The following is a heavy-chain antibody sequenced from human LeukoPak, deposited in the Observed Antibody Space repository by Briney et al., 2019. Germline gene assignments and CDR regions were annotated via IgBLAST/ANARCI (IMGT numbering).Heavy chain of an antibody. CDR3: ARGDRLGATAEEYYFDY. V-gene: IGHV3-30*03. CDR1: GFTFSSYG. D-gene: IGHD1-26*01. CDR2: ISYDGSNK. J-gene: IGHJ4*02. Sequence: GSLRLSCAASGFTFSSYGMHWVRQAPGKGLEWVAVISYDGSNKFYADSVRGQFTISRDNSKNTLSLQMNSLRDEDTAVYYCARGDRLGATAEEYYFDYWGQGTLVTVSS.